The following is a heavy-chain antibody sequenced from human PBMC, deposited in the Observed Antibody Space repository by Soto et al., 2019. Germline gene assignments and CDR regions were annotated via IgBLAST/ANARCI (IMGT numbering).Heavy chain of an antibody. CDR3: ARDIGGYYDSSSYAN. CDR1: GGSISPYY. J-gene: IGHJ4*02. Sequence: SETLSLTCAVSGGSISPYYWSWIRQPPGRGLEWIGYIYYSGSTNYNPSLKSRVTISVDTSKNQFSLKLSSVTAADTAVYYCARDIGGYYDSSSYANWGQGTLVTVSS. D-gene: IGHD3-22*01. V-gene: IGHV4-59*01. CDR2: IYYSGST.